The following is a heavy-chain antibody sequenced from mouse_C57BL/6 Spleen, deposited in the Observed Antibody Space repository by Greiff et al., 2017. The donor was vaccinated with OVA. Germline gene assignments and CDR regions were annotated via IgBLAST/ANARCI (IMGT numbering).Heavy chain of an antibody. CDR1: GYAFSSSW. Sequence: VQLQQSGPELVKPGASVKISCKASGYAFSSSWMNWVKQRPGKGLEWIGRIYPGDGDTNYNGKFKGKATLTADKSSSTAYMQLSSLTSEDSAVYFCAISYGSSSGGLAYWGQGTLVTVSA. J-gene: IGHJ3*01. CDR2: IYPGDGDT. CDR3: AISYGSSSGGLAY. V-gene: IGHV1-82*01. D-gene: IGHD1-1*01.